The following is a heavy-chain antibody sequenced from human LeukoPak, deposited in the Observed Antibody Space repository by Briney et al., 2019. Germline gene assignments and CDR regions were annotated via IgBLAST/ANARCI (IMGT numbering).Heavy chain of an antibody. Sequence: GGSLRLSCAASGFTFDDYAMHWVRQAPGKGLEWVSGISWNSGSIGYADSVKGRFTISRDNAKNSLYLQMNSLRAEGTALYYCAKDARILGNGGQPSSLAYWGQGPLVTVSS. CDR3: AKDARILGNGGQPSSLAY. V-gene: IGHV3-9*01. D-gene: IGHD4-23*01. CDR1: GFTFDDYA. CDR2: ISWNSGSI. J-gene: IGHJ4*02.